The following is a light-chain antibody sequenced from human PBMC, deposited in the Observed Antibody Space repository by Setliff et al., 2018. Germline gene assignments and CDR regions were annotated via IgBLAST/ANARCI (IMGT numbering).Light chain of an antibody. CDR1: INDVGGYDF. CDR3: CSYTPTMGVV. J-gene: IGLJ2*01. CDR2: DVT. Sequence: QSVLTQPASVSGSPGQSMTISCTGSINDVGGYDFVSWYQQHPGKAPKLMIYDVTKRPSGVSNRFSGSKSGNTASLTISGLQAEDEAVYYCCSYTPTMGVVFGGGTKVTVL. V-gene: IGLV2-14*03.